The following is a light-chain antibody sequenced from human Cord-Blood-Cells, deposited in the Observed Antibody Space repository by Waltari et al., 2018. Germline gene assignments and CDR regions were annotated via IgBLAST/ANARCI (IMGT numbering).Light chain of an antibody. V-gene: IGLV2-23*03. CDR3: CSYAGSSTFEV. CDR1: SSDVGSSNL. Sequence: SVSGSPGQSITISCTGTSSDVGSSNLVSWYQQHPGKAPKLMIYEGSKRPSGVSNRFSGSKSGNTASLTISGLQAEDEADYYCCSYAGSSTFEVFGGGTKLTVL. CDR2: EGS. J-gene: IGLJ2*01.